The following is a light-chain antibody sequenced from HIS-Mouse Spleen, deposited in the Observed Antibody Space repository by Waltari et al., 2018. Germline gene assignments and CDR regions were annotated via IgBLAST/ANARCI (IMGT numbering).Light chain of an antibody. CDR1: QDISNY. CDR2: DAS. J-gene: IGKJ4*01. CDR3: QQYDNLPLT. V-gene: IGKV1-33*01. Sequence: DIQMTQSPSSLSASVGDRVTITCQASQDISNYLNWYQQKPGKAPKLLFYDASNLETGVPSRFSGSGSGTDFTFTISSLQPEDIATYYCQQYDNLPLTFGGGTKVEIK.